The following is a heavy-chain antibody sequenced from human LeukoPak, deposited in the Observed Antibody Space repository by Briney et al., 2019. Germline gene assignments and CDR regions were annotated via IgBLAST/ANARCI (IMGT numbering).Heavy chain of an antibody. CDR1: GYSISSGYY. CDR2: IHYSETT. D-gene: IGHD3-9*01. Sequence: PSETLSLTCTVSGYSISSGYYWGWIRQPPGKGLEWIASIHYSETTYYNPSLKSRVTISVDASKNHFSLKLSSVTAADTAVYYCVISTIRKGFDPWGQGTLVTVSS. V-gene: IGHV4-38-2*02. CDR3: VISTIRKGFDP. J-gene: IGHJ5*02.